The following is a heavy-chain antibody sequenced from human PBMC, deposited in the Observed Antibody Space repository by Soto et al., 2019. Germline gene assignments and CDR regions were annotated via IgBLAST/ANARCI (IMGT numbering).Heavy chain of an antibody. D-gene: IGHD6-13*01. J-gene: IGHJ4*02. CDR2: SVVGSGNT. CDR3: AAVPRHSSSWYGPTFDY. CDR1: GFTFTSSA. Sequence: GASVKVSCKASGFTFTSSAVQWVGQARGQRLEWIGWSVVGSGNTNYAQKFQERVTITRDMSTSTAYMELSSLRSEDTAVYYCAAVPRHSSSWYGPTFDYWGQGTLVTVSS. V-gene: IGHV1-58*01.